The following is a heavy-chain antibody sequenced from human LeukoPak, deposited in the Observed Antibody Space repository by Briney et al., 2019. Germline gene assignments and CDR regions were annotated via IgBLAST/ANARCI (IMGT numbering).Heavy chain of an antibody. Sequence: PGWALRLSCAASGWTFSKCLMGWVRQAPGKGRDWVANIKQDGRELYYVGSVKGRFTISRDTAKDSLYLKRNSLRDEDTAVYYCARDRGHSGYDLYDYWGQGTMVTVSS. V-gene: IGHV3-7*01. J-gene: IGHJ4*02. CDR1: GWTFSKCL. CDR3: ARDRGHSGYDLYDY. CDR2: IKQDGREL. D-gene: IGHD5-12*01.